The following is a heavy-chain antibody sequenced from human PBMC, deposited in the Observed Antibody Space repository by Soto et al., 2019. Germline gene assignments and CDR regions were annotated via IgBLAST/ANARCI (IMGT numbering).Heavy chain of an antibody. CDR1: GFTFSSYG. CDR2: IWYDGSNK. V-gene: IGHV3-33*01. J-gene: IGHJ4*02. Sequence: QVQLVESGGGVVQPGRSLRLSCAASGFTFSSYGMHWVRQAPGKGLEWVAVIWYDGSNKYYADSVKGRFTISRDNSKNPLYLQMNSLRAEDTAVYYCARSPSNDYCSSTSCYYFDYWGQGALVTDSS. D-gene: IGHD2-2*01. CDR3: ARSPSNDYCSSTSCYYFDY.